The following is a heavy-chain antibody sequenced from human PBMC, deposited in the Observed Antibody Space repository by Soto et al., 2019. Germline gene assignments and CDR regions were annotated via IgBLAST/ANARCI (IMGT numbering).Heavy chain of an antibody. J-gene: IGHJ6*02. D-gene: IGHD3-3*01. CDR3: ARAPDFWSGSAYGMDV. CDR2: INPSGGST. Sequence: GASVKVSCTAPGYTFTSYYMHWVRQAPGQGLEWMGIINPSGGSTSYAQKFQGRVTMTRDTSTSTVYMELSSLRSEDTAVYYCARAPDFWSGSAYGMDVWGQGTTVTVSS. CDR1: GYTFTSYY. V-gene: IGHV1-46*01.